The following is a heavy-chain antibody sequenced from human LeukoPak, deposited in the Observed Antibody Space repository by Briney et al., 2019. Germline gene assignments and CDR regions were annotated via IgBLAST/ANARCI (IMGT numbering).Heavy chain of an antibody. J-gene: IGHJ5*02. V-gene: IGHV1-18*01. CDR2: ISAYNGNT. D-gene: IGHD3-10*01. CDR1: GYTFTSYG. Sequence: ASVKVSCKASGYTFTSYGISWVRQAPGQGLEWMGWISAYNGNTNYAQKLQGRVTMTTDTSTSTAYMELRSLRSDDTAVYYCARRPITMVRGVIITWFDPWGQGTLVTVSP. CDR3: ARRPITMVRGVIITWFDP.